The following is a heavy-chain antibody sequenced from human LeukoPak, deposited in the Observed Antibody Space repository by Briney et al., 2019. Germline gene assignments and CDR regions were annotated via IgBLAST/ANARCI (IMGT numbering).Heavy chain of an antibody. CDR1: GYTFTSYD. D-gene: IGHD6-19*01. Sequence: ASVKVSCKASGYTFTSYDISWVRQATGQGLEWMGWMNPNSGNTGYAQKFQGRVTMTRNTSISTAYMELSSLRSEDTAVYYCARGGEIAVRDAFDIWGQGTMVTVSS. CDR2: MNPNSGNT. V-gene: IGHV1-8*01. J-gene: IGHJ3*02. CDR3: ARGGEIAVRDAFDI.